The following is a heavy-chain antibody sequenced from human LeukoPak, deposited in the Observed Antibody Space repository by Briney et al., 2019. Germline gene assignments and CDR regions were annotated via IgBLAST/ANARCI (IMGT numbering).Heavy chain of an antibody. Sequence: ASVKVSCKASGYTFTSYYMHWVRQAPGQGLEWMGIINPSGGSTSYAQKFQGRVTMTRDASTSTAYMELSSLRSEDTAVYYCARADFGVAVAGTFDYWGQGTLVTVSS. CDR3: ARADFGVAVAGTFDY. CDR2: INPSGGST. D-gene: IGHD6-19*01. V-gene: IGHV1-46*01. CDR1: GYTFTSYY. J-gene: IGHJ4*02.